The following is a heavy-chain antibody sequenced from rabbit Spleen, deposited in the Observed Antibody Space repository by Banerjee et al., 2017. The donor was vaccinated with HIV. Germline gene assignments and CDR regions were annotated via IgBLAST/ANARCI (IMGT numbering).Heavy chain of an antibody. D-gene: IGHD4-1*01. J-gene: IGHJ4*01. CDR1: GFSFSSGYW. Sequence: QEELVESGGDLVKPGASLTLTCTASGFSFSSGYWMSWVRQAPGKGLEWIACIYADSGSTWYASWVNGRFTISKTSSTTVTLQMTSLTAADTATYFCVREVAAKLNLWGPGTLVTVS. CDR2: IYADSGST. V-gene: IGHV1S45*01. CDR3: VREVAAKLNL.